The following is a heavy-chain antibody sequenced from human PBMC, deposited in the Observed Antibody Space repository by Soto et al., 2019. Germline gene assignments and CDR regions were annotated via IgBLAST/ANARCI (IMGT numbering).Heavy chain of an antibody. J-gene: IGHJ4*02. CDR1: GFTFSSYA. V-gene: IGHV3-30-3*01. D-gene: IGHD6-13*01. CDR3: ARVMEQQLVGPDY. Sequence: GGSLRLSCAASGFTFSSYAMHWVRQAPGKGLEWVAVISYDGSNKYYADSVKGRFTISRDNSKNTLYLQMNSLRAEDTAVYYCARVMEQQLVGPDYWGQGTLVTVSS. CDR2: ISYDGSNK.